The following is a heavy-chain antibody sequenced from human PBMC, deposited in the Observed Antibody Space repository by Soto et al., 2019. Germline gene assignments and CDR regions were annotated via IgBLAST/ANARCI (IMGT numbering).Heavy chain of an antibody. CDR2: IYPGDSDT. D-gene: IGHD1-26*01. CDR1: GYDFTHYW. J-gene: IGHJ4*02. CDR3: ARAVGYSDESDLYSLGH. Sequence: GESLKISCKGSGYDFTHYWIAWVRQTPGKGLEWMGVIYPGDSDTKYSPSFQGQVTISADKSIDTAYLQRSGLKASDTAIYYCARAVGYSDESDLYSLGHWGQGTLVTVSS. V-gene: IGHV5-51*01.